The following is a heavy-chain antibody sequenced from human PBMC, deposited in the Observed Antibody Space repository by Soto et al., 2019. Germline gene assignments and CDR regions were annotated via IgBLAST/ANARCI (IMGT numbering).Heavy chain of an antibody. Sequence: GGSLRLSCAASGFTFSSYAMHWVRQAPGNGLEWVAVISYDGSNKYYADSVKGRFTISRDNSKNTLYLQMNSLRAEDTAVYYCARSGYSHGRYYYYYYGMDVWGQGTTVTVSS. CDR2: ISYDGSNK. CDR1: GFTFSSYA. J-gene: IGHJ6*02. V-gene: IGHV3-30-3*01. D-gene: IGHD5-18*01. CDR3: ARSGYSHGRYYYYYYGMDV.